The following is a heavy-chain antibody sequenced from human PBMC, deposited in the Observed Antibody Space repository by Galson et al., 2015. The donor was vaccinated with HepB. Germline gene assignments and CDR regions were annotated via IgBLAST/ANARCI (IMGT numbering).Heavy chain of an antibody. V-gene: IGHV5-51*01. D-gene: IGHD5-18*01. J-gene: IGHJ4*02. Sequence: QSGAEVKKPGESLKISCTGSGYSFTSYWIGWVRQMPGKGLEWMGIIYPGDSDTRYSPSFQGQVTISADKSISTAYLQWSSLKASDPAMYYCARQAYSYGPDLNYFDYWGQGTLVTVSS. CDR3: ARQAYSYGPDLNYFDY. CDR1: GYSFTSYW. CDR2: IYPGDSDT.